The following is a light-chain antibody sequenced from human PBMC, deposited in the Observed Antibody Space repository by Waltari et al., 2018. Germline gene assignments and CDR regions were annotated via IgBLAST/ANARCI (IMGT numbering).Light chain of an antibody. Sequence: FVLTQSPGTLAWSPGARATLFCRASQSIGTYLTWYQHKPGQAPRLLIYHTSLRATGIPDRYSGTAGGTDFSLTSSRQEPEDFAVYYCQNNNRLPATFGQGTKVEIK. CDR1: QSIGTY. V-gene: IGKV3D-11*02. CDR3: QNNNRLPAT. CDR2: HTS. J-gene: IGKJ1*01.